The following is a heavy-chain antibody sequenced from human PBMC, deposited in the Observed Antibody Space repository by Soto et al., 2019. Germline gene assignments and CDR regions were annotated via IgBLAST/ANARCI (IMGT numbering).Heavy chain of an antibody. V-gene: IGHV4-31*03. CDR1: GGSISSGGYY. CDR3: ARVPYDSGAVFWFDP. J-gene: IGHJ5*02. CDR2: IYYSGST. Sequence: QVQLQESGPGLVKPSQTLSLTCTVSGGSISSGGYYWSWIRQHPGKGLEWIGYIYYSGSTYYNPSLKSRVTISVDTSKNQFSLKLSSVTAADTAVYYCARVPYDSGAVFWFDPWGQGTLVTVSS. D-gene: IGHD3-3*01.